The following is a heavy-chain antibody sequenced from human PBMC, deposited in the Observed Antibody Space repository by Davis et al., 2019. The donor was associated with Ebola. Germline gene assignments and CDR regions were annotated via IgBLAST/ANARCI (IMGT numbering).Heavy chain of an antibody. V-gene: IGHV3-21*01. J-gene: IGHJ6*02. CDR2: ISSSSSYI. Sequence: GESLKISCAASGFTFSSYSMNWVRQAPGKGLEWVSSISSSSSYIYYADSVKGRFTISRDNAKNSLYLQMNSLRAEDTAVYYCERIRFLEWSTRRGMDVWGQGTTVTVSS. CDR1: GFTFSSYS. CDR3: ERIRFLEWSTRRGMDV. D-gene: IGHD3-3*01.